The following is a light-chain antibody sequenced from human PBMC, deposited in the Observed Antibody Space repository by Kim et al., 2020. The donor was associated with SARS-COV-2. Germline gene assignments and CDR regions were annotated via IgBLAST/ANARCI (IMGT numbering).Light chain of an antibody. CDR3: QKYNGAPWT. J-gene: IGKJ1*01. V-gene: IGKV1-27*01. CDR2: AAS. CDR1: QGISND. Sequence: GSVGDRLTIACRASQGISNDLAWYQQKPGKVPKLLIFAASALQSGVPSRFSGSGSGTDFTLTISSLQPEDVATYYCQKYNGAPWTFGQGTKVDIK.